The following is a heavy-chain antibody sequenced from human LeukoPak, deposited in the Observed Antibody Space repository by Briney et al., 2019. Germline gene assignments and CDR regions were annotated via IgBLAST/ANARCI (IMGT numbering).Heavy chain of an antibody. CDR1: GGSFSGYY. J-gene: IGHJ4*02. CDR3: ARDSSGWSPRNPDY. Sequence: SETLSLTCAVYGGSFSGYYWSWIRQPPGKGLEWIGEINHSGSTNYNPSLKSRVTISVDTSKNQFSLKLSSVTAADTAVYYCARDSSGWSPRNPDYWGQGTLVTVSS. CDR2: INHSGST. V-gene: IGHV4-34*01. D-gene: IGHD6-19*01.